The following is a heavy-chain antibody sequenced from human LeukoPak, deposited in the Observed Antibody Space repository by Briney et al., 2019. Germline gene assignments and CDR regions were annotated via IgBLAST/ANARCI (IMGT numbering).Heavy chain of an antibody. CDR3: AKDSLAAGTCRGWIGY. V-gene: IGHV3-30*02. Sequence: GGSLRLSCAASGFTFSSYGMHWVRQAPGKGLEWVAFIRYDGSNKYYADSVKGRFTISRDNSKNTLYLQMNSLRAEDTAVYYCAKDSLAAGTCRGWIGYWGQGTLVTVSS. CDR1: GFTFSSYG. CDR2: IRYDGSNK. D-gene: IGHD6-13*01. J-gene: IGHJ4*02.